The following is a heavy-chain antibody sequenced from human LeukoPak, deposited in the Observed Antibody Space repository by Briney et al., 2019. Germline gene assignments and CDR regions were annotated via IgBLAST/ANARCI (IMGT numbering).Heavy chain of an antibody. Sequence: HPGGSLRLSCAASGFTFSDYPMHWVRQAPGKGLEYVSAISTNGGSTYYVDSVKGRFTISRDNSKNTLYLQVGSLRAEDIAVYYCAKDDTPGRDEQLLVQGYFDYWGQGTLVTVSS. J-gene: IGHJ4*02. CDR1: GFTFSDYP. CDR3: AKDDTPGRDEQLLVQGYFDY. D-gene: IGHD6-13*01. CDR2: ISTNGGST. V-gene: IGHV3-64*02.